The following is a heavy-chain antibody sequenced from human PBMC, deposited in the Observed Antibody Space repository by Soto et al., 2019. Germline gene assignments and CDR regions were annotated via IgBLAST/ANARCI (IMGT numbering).Heavy chain of an antibody. CDR1: GDSLSAFS. J-gene: IGHJ4*02. CDR3: ARCRRIFFQPHTVVRAHIDY. D-gene: IGHD3-3*01. V-gene: IGHV4-34*01. Sequence: QVQLQQWGAGLLKPSETLSLTCAVSGDSLSAFSWTWIRQPPGKRLEWIGEISHSGSATYHSSLKNRVTISLYTHKNQFSLAVTSVTSSDTDVDYCARCRRIFFQPHTVVRAHIDYWGQGVLVPVSS. CDR2: ISHSGSA.